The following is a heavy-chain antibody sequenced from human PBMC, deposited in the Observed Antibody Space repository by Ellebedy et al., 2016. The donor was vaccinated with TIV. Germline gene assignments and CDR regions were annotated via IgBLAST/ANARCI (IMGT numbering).Heavy chain of an antibody. CDR3: AKDSGWEHEY. D-gene: IGHD3-10*01. J-gene: IGHJ4*02. CDR1: GFAFSSSG. Sequence: GESLKISCAASGFAFSSSGMSWVRQAPGKGLEWVSSISDSGYTDYGDSVRGRFTISRDNSKNTLFLQINSLRAEDTALYYCAKDSGWEHEYWGQGTLVTISS. V-gene: IGHV3-23*01. CDR2: ISDSGYT.